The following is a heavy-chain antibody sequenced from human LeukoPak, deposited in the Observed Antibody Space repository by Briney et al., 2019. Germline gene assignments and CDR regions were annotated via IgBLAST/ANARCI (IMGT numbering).Heavy chain of an antibody. D-gene: IGHD3-9*01. CDR2: IYYGGST. CDR3: ARQTILTGGFDS. CDR1: GGSISSYY. Sequence: PSETLSLTCTVSGGSISSYYWSWIRQPPGKGLEWIGYIYYGGSTNYNPSLKSRVTISVDTSKNQFSLRLSSVTAADTAVYYCARQTILTGGFDSWGQGILVTVSS. V-gene: IGHV4-59*01. J-gene: IGHJ5*01.